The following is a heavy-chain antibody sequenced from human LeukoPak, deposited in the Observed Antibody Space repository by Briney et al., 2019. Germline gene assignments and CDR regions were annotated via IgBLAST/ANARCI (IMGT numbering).Heavy chain of an antibody. D-gene: IGHD3-10*01. J-gene: IGHJ4*02. CDR3: AGSPMVRGFSGYFDY. V-gene: IGHV4-59*08. CDR1: GGSISSYY. CDR2: IYYSGST. Sequence: SETLSLTCTVSGGSISSYYWSWIRQPPGKGLEWIGYIYYSGSTNYNPSLKSRVTISVDTSKNQFSLKLSSVTAADTAVYYCAGSPMVRGFSGYFDYWGQGPLVTVSS.